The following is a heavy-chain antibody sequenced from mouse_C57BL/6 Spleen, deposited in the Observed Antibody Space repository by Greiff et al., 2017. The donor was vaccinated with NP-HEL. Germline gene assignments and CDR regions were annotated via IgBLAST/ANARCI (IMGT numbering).Heavy chain of an antibody. CDR1: GFSLSTSGMG. V-gene: IGHV8-12*01. D-gene: IGHD4-1*01. CDR2: IYWDDDK. J-gene: IGHJ4*01. CDR3: ARSNSYAMDY. Sequence: VKLVESGPGILQSSQSLSLTCSFSGFSLSTSGMGVSWIRQPSGKGLEWLAHIYWDDDKRYNPSLKSRLTISKDTSRNQVFLKITSVDTADTATYYCARSNSYAMDYWGQGTSVTVSS.